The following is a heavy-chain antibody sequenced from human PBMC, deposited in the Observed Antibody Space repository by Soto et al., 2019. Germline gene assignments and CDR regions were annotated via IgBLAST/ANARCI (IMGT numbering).Heavy chain of an antibody. V-gene: IGHV3-9*01. CDR2: INWNGNTK. CDR1: GFTFNDYA. CDR3: AKQRATVTTTKADDM. D-gene: IGHD4-17*01. J-gene: IGHJ3*02. Sequence: EVQLVESGGGLVQPGRSLRLSCAASGFTFNDYAMHWVRQPPGKGLEWVSGINWNGNTKDYADSVKGRFTIARDNAKNSLYLQLNSLRAEDTPLYYWAKQRATVTTTKADDMWGQGTVVTVSS.